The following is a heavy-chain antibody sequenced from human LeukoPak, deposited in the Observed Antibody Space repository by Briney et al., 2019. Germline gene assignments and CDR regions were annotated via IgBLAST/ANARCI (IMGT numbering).Heavy chain of an antibody. J-gene: IGHJ4*02. D-gene: IGHD6-6*01. CDR1: GFTFSTYW. V-gene: IGHV3-7*01. CDR2: INQDGSQI. Sequence: PGGSLRLSCTASGFTFSTYWMIWARQAPGKGLEWVANINQDGSQIYYAGSVEGRFTISRDNAKDSLFLQMNSPRAEDTALYYCASSSYSSSSFWGQGTLVTVSS. CDR3: ASSSYSSSSF.